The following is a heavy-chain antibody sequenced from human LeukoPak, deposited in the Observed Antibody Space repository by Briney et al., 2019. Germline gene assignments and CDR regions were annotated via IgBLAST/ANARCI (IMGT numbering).Heavy chain of an antibody. CDR2: ISSDGSSK. CDR1: GFTFSSYG. J-gene: IGHJ4*02. CDR3: ARGENSKTYPVSGY. Sequence: RMSLRLSCAASGFTFSSYGMHWVRQAPGKGLEWVAVISSDGSSKYYIDSVKGRFTISRDNSKNTLFLQMNSLRAEDTAVYYCARGENSKTYPVSGYWGQGTLVTVSS. V-gene: IGHV3-30*03. D-gene: IGHD2/OR15-2a*01.